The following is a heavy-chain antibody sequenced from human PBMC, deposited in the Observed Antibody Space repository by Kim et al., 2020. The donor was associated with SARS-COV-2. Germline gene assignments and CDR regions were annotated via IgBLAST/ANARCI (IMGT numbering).Heavy chain of an antibody. J-gene: IGHJ5*02. D-gene: IGHD6-13*01. CDR3: ARSYSSSWYWGWFDP. Sequence: PYLKSRVTISVETSKNQFSLKLSSVTAADTAVYYCARSYSSSWYWGWFDPWGQGTLVTVSS. V-gene: IGHV4-39*07.